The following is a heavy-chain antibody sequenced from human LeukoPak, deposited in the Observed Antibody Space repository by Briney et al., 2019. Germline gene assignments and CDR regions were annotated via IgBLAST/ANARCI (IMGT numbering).Heavy chain of an antibody. J-gene: IGHJ4*02. CDR1: GFSLSTSGVG. D-gene: IGHD3-22*01. CDR3: AHSQYYYDSSGYPSPIFDY. CDR2: IYWDYNK. V-gene: IGHV2-5*02. Sequence: SGPTLVKPTQTLTLTCTFSGFSLSTSGVGVGWIRQPPGKALEWLALIYWDYNKRYSPSLKSRLTITKDTSKNQVVLTMTNMDPVDTATYYCAHSQYYYDSSGYPSPIFDYWGQGTLVTVSS.